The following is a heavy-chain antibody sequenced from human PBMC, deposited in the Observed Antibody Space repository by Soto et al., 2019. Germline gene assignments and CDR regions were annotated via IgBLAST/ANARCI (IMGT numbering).Heavy chain of an antibody. D-gene: IGHD3-10*01. CDR1: GFTFSSYS. CDR3: ARDPPPTMVRGYYYMDV. Sequence: GGSLRLSCAASGFTFSSYSMNWVRQAPGKGLEWVSYISSSSSTIYYADSVKGRFTISRDNAKNSLYLQMNSLRAEDTAVYYCARDPPPTMVRGYYYMDVWGKGTTVTVSS. J-gene: IGHJ6*03. CDR2: ISSSSSTI. V-gene: IGHV3-48*01.